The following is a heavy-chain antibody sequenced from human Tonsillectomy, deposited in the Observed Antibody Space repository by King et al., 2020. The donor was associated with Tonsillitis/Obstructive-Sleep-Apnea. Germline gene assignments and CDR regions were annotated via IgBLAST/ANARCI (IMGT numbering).Heavy chain of an antibody. D-gene: IGHD2/OR15-2a*01. CDR1: GFIFSNHW. V-gene: IGHV3-7*04. CDR3: ARDRGVELEYSLEDSYSDY. Sequence: EVQLVESGGGLVQPGGSLRLSCAASGFIFSNHWMSWVRQVPGKGLEWVANINPGGNGKDYVDSVKGRFTISRDNAKNSLYLQMSSLRAEDTAVYYCARDRGVELEYSLEDSYSDYWGQGILVTVAS. J-gene: IGHJ4*02. CDR2: INPGGNGK.